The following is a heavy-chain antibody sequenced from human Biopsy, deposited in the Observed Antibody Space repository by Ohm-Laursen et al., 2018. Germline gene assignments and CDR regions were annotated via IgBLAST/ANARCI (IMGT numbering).Heavy chain of an antibody. CDR3: ARATNSTGWPYYYFDGMDV. CDR1: GGSISSDY. CDR2: IYYSGCT. Sequence: SESLSLTCTVSGGSISSDYWSWIRQTPGKGLEWIGYIYYSGCTNYNPSLKSRVTISVDTSKNQLSLRLNSVTAADTAVYYCARATNSTGWPYYYFDGMDVWGQGTTVTVSS. J-gene: IGHJ6*02. D-gene: IGHD2/OR15-2a*01. V-gene: IGHV4-59*01.